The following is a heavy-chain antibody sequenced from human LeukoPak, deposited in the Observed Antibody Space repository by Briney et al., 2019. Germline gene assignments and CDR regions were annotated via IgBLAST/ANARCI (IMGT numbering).Heavy chain of an antibody. CDR2: IYSGGTT. J-gene: IGHJ4*02. Sequence: PGGSLRLSCAASGCTVTSNYMTWVRQAPGKGLEWVSLIYSGGTTYYADSVKGRFTISRDNAKNSLYLQMNSLRAEDTAVYYCARAQYYYDSSGYDLDYWGQGTLVTVSS. CDR1: GCTVTSNY. V-gene: IGHV3-53*01. CDR3: ARAQYYYDSSGYDLDY. D-gene: IGHD3-22*01.